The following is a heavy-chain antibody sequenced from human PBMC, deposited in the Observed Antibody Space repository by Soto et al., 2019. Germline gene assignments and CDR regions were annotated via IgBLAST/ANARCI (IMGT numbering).Heavy chain of an antibody. CDR3: ARVARGPFSRLYSSSKINWFDP. Sequence: SETLSLTCAVYGGTFRGYYWSWIRQPPGKGLEWIGEINHSGSTNYNPSLKSRVTISVDTSKNQFSLKLSSVTAADTAVYYCARVARGPFSRLYSSSKINWFDPWGQGTLVTVSP. CDR1: GGTFRGYY. CDR2: INHSGST. V-gene: IGHV4-34*01. D-gene: IGHD6-13*01. J-gene: IGHJ5*02.